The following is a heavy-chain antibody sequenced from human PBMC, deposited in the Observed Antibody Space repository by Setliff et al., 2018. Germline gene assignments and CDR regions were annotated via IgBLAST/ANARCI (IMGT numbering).Heavy chain of an antibody. CDR1: GYTFSDYI. Sequence: GASVKVSCKASGYTFSDYIINWVRQAPGQGLEWVGWISPYTGKTYFAQKLQGRVTLTTDSSTDTAYMELRSLRSDDTAIYYCARINFYVSSGYYYAPDYWGPGTLVTVSS. J-gene: IGHJ4*02. V-gene: IGHV1-18*01. CDR3: ARINFYVSSGYYYAPDY. CDR2: ISPYTGKT. D-gene: IGHD3-22*01.